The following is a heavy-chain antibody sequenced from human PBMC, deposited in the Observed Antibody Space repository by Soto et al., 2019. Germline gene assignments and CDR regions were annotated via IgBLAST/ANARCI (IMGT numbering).Heavy chain of an antibody. V-gene: IGHV4-59*01. J-gene: IGHJ6*02. CDR1: GGSISSYY. CDR2: IYYSGST. D-gene: IGHD3-3*01. CDR3: AREGEYDFWSGLGLHYYGMDV. Sequence: PSDTLSLTCTVSGGSISSYYWSWIRQPPGKGLEWIGYIYYSGSTNYNPSLKSRVTISVDTSKNQFSLKLSSVTAADTAVYYCAREGEYDFWSGLGLHYYGMDVWGQGTTVTVSS.